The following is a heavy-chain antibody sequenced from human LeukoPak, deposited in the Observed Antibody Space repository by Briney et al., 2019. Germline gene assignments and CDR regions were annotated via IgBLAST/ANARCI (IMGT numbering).Heavy chain of an antibody. J-gene: IGHJ4*02. V-gene: IGHV3-7*01. D-gene: IGHD5-18*01. Sequence: GGSLRLSCVSSGFPFSPIWMSWVRQAPGKGLEWVAMIKQTASETLYVDSVRGRFSISRDSAKSSLYLQMTSLKADDPAVYYCASLDTALIQTGGYWGQGTLVTVSS. CDR1: GFPFSPIW. CDR3: ASLDTALIQTGGY. CDR2: IKQTASET.